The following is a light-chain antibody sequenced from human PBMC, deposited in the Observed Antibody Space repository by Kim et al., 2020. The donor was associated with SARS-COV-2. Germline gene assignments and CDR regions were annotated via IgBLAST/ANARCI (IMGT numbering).Light chain of an antibody. J-gene: IGLJ3*02. CDR2: GRN. V-gene: IGLV3-19*01. CDR1: SLRNYY. CDR3: NSRDSSGNHLV. Sequence: SSELTQDPAVSVALGQTVRITCQGDSLRNYYASWYQQKPRQAPVVVIYGRNHRPSGIPDRFSGSNSGNTASLTITGAQAEDEADYYCNSRDSSGNHLVFGGGTQLTVL.